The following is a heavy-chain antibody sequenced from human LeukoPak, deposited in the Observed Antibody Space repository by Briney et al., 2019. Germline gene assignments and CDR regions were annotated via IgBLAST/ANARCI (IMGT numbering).Heavy chain of an antibody. Sequence: GGSLRLSCTASGFSFSGHWMHWARQLPGKGLVWVSRISPTGSTRSYADSVKGRFTVSRDNAKNTLYLQVNNLRAEDTAVYYCARGPSSNWSGLDFWGQGTLLTVSS. CDR3: ARGPSSNWSGLDF. J-gene: IGHJ4*02. D-gene: IGHD6-13*01. V-gene: IGHV3-74*01. CDR2: ISPTGSTR. CDR1: GFSFSGHW.